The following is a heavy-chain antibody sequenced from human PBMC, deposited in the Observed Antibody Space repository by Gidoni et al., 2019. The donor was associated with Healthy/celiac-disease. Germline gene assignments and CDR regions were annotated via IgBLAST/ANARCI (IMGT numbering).Heavy chain of an antibody. J-gene: IGHJ6*02. D-gene: IGHD3-3*01. CDR1: GGSISSSNW. CDR2: IYHSGST. Sequence: QVQLQESGPGLVKPSGTLSLTCAVSGGSISSSNWWSWVRQPPGKGLEWIGEIYHSGSTNYNPSLKSRVTISVDKSKNQFSLKLSSVTAADTAVYYCARGGFGFLEWLHQNYYYYYGMDVWGQGTTVTVSS. V-gene: IGHV4-4*02. CDR3: ARGGFGFLEWLHQNYYYYYGMDV.